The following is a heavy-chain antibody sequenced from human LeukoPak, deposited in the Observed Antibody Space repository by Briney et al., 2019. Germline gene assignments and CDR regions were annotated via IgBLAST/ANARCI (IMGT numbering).Heavy chain of an antibody. Sequence: SETLSLTCTVSGDSISSNTYYWGWTRQPPGKGLEWIGSIYYSGRTYYNPSLESRVTISVDTSKNQFSLKLSSVTAADTAVYYCARHTGGWSPFDYWGQGTLVTVSS. J-gene: IGHJ4*02. D-gene: IGHD6-19*01. CDR2: IYYSGRT. CDR1: GDSISSNTYY. V-gene: IGHV4-39*01. CDR3: ARHTGGWSPFDY.